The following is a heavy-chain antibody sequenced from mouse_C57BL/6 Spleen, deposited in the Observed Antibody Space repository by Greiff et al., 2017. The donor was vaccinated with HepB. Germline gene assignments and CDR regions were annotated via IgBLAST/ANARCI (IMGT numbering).Heavy chain of an antibody. V-gene: IGHV3-3*01. D-gene: IGHD1-1*01. CDR3: ARDRYYYGSSYGGFAY. CDR2: TFYSGIT. CDR1: GFSINSDCN. J-gene: IGHJ3*01. Sequence: VQLKESGPSLVRPSQTLSLTCTVTGFSINSDCNWIWIRQFPGNKLEYIGYTFYSGITYYNPSLESRTYITRDTSKNQFSLKLSSVTTEDTATYYCARDRYYYGSSYGGFAYWGQGTLVTVSA.